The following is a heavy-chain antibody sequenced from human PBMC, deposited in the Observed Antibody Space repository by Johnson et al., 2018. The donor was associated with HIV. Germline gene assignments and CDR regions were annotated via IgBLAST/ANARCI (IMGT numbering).Heavy chain of an antibody. V-gene: IGHV3-30*04. D-gene: IGHD5-24*01. CDR1: GFTFSSYA. CDR3: ATPSGEEMATIRAFDI. J-gene: IGHJ3*02. Sequence: QVQLVESGGGVVRPGRSLRLSCAASGFTFSSYAMHWVRQAPGKGLEWVAVISYDGTHKYYADSVKGRFTISRDNAKNSLYLQMNSLRAEDTAVYYCATPSGEEMATIRAFDIWGQGTMVTVSS. CDR2: ISYDGTHK.